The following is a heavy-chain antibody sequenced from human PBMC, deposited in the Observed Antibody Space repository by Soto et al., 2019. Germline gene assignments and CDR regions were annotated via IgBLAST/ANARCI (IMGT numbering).Heavy chain of an antibody. CDR2: IYYSGNT. V-gene: IGHV4-39*01. D-gene: IGHD4-17*01. CDR3: ARHKIGSYGDYFDY. Sequence: SETLSLTCTVSGDSISSSNYFWGWIRQPPGKGLEWIGTIYYSGNTYYSPSLRSRVTISVDTSKNQFSLKLSSVTAADTAVYYCARHKIGSYGDYFDYWGQGTQVTVSS. J-gene: IGHJ4*02. CDR1: GDSISSSNYF.